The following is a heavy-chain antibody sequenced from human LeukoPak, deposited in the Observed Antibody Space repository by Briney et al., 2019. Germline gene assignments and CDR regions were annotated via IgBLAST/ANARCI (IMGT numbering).Heavy chain of an antibody. D-gene: IGHD1-1*01. J-gene: IGHJ4*02. CDR1: GFTLGDYD. CDR3: NRGLEPSTGPDY. V-gene: IGHV3-49*04. Sequence: GRSLRLSCTAAGFTLGDYDMSWVRQAPGKGLEWVGFIRRKGSGGTPEYAASVKGRFTISRDDSKSLAYLQMNSLKTEDTAVYYCNRGLEPSTGPDYWGQGTLVTVSS. CDR2: IRRKGSGGTP.